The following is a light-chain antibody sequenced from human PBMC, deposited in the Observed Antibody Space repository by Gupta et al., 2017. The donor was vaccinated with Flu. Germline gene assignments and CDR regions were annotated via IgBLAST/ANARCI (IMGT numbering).Light chain of an antibody. V-gene: IGKV3-11*01. J-gene: IGKJ2*01. CDR1: QSFSSY. CDR2: AAS. CDR3: QQRKNRPPPYT. Sequence: EIVLTQSPATLSLSPGERAAASCRASQSFSSYLAWYKQKPGQAPRLLIYAASNRATGIPASFSGSGHGTDCPLTINSRAPKDFAVYYCQQRKNRPPPYTFGEGTKLEIK.